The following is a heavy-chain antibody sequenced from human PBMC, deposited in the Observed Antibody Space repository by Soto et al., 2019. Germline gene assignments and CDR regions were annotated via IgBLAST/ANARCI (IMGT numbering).Heavy chain of an antibody. D-gene: IGHD6-19*01. CDR2: INPNSGGT. CDR3: ARAPAGAVAGNSKDNNLY. J-gene: IGHJ4*02. CDR1: AYTFTGYY. V-gene: IGHV1-2*02. Sequence: ASVKVSCKASAYTFTGYYMHWVRQAPGQRLEWMGWINPNSGGTNYAQKFQGRVTMTRDTCISTAYMELSRLRSDDTAVYYCARAPAGAVAGNSKDNNLYWGQGTLVTVSS.